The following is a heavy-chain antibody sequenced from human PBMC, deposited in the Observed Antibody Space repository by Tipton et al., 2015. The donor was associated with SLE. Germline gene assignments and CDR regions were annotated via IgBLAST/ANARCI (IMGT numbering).Heavy chain of an antibody. CDR1: GGSISSHS. J-gene: IGHJ4*02. CDR3: ARGGSKQWLVDDC. Sequence: TLSLTCTVSGGSISSHSWSWIRQPPGKGLEWIGYISNSGSTNYNPSLKSRVTISVDTSKNQFSLKLTSVTPADTAVYYCARGGSKQWLVDDCWGQGTLVTVSS. CDR2: ISNSGST. D-gene: IGHD6-19*01. V-gene: IGHV4-59*11.